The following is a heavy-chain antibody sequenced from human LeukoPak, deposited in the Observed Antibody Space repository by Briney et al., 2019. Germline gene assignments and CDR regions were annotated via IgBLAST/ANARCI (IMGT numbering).Heavy chain of an antibody. V-gene: IGHV3-72*01. J-gene: IGHJ4*02. CDR3: VLMIRGLPY. CDR1: GFTFSDHY. Sequence: GGSLRLSCEASGFTFSDHYLDWVRQAPGKGLKWVGRSRSKAKSYSTDYAASVKGRFTISRDDSKNLLYLQMNTLQTEGTAVYYCVLMIRGLPYWGQGTLVTVSS. CDR2: SRSKAKSYST. D-gene: IGHD3-10*01.